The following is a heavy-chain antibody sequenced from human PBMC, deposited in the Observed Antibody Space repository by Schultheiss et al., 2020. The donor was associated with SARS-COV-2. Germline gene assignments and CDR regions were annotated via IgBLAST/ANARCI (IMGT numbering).Heavy chain of an antibody. CDR3: AVICIAAAQCPY. Sequence: GESLKISCAASGFTFSSYAMHWVRQAPGKGLEWVAVISYDGSNKYYADSVKGRFTISRDNSKNTLFLQMDSLRAEDTAVYYCAVICIAAAQCPYWGQGTLVTVSS. J-gene: IGHJ4*02. CDR2: ISYDGSNK. CDR1: GFTFSSYA. D-gene: IGHD6-13*01. V-gene: IGHV3-30*04.